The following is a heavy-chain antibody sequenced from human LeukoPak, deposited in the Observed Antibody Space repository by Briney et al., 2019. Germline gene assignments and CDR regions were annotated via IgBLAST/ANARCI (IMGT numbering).Heavy chain of an antibody. Sequence: SETLSLTCTVSGGSISNYYWSWIRQPPGKGLEWIGYMYYSGITNYNPSLKSRVTISADTSKNQVSLKLSSVTAADTAVYYCARLNYGSGSYYIDYWGQGTLVTVSS. CDR2: MYYSGIT. V-gene: IGHV4-59*08. CDR1: GGSISNYY. J-gene: IGHJ4*02. D-gene: IGHD3-10*01. CDR3: ARLNYGSGSYYIDY.